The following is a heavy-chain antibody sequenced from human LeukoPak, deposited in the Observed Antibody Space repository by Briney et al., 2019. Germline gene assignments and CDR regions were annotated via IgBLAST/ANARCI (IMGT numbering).Heavy chain of an antibody. CDR2: FSYSGST. Sequence: PSETLSLTCTVSGASISGYYWSWIRQPPGKGLEWIGYFSYSGSTSYNPSHKSRVTISVDTSKNQFSLKLNSVTAADTAVYYCARIGLPGGLDYWGQGTLVAVSS. CDR1: GASISGYY. J-gene: IGHJ4*02. V-gene: IGHV4-59*01. D-gene: IGHD3-16*01. CDR3: ARIGLPGGLDY.